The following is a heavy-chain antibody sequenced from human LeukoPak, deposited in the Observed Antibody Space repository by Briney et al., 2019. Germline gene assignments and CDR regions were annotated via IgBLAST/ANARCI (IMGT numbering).Heavy chain of an antibody. J-gene: IGHJ4*02. D-gene: IGHD2-2*02. CDR3: AKSPGYCSSTSCYTPYDY. CDR2: IDANAKTT. CDR1: GFTFSNYW. Sequence: GGSLRLSCAASGFTFSNYWLHWVRQAPGKGLVWVSRIDANAKTTSYADSVKGRFTISTDNAKKTLYLQMNSLRAEDTAVYYCAKSPGYCSSTSCYTPYDYWGQGTLVTVSS. V-gene: IGHV3-74*01.